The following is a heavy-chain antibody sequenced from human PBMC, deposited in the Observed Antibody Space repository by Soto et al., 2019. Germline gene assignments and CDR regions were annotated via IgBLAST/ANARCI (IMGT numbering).Heavy chain of an antibody. Sequence: SETLSLTCAVYGGSFSGYYWSWIRQSPDMGLEWIGEITHSGSTNFSPSLKSRVTISLDTSRNQFSLKLLSVTAADTAVYYCARGIAATGPFPYVDSWGQG. CDR3: ARGIAATGPFPYVDS. CDR1: GGSFSGYY. D-gene: IGHD1-1*01. V-gene: IGHV4-34*01. J-gene: IGHJ4*02. CDR2: ITHSGST.